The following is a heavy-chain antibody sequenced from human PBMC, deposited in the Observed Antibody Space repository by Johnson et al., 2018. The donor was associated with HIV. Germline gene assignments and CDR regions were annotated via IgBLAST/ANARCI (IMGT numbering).Heavy chain of an antibody. V-gene: IGHV3-33*08. CDR1: GFTFSSYA. Sequence: QVQLVESGGGVVQPGRSLRLSCAASGFTFSSYAMHWVRQAPGKGLEWVAVIRYDGSNKYYADSVKGRFIISRDNAKTSLYLQMKSLRAEDTAVYYCARDLRVGAIDAFDIWGQGTMVTVSS. CDR3: ARDLRVGAIDAFDI. D-gene: IGHD1-26*01. J-gene: IGHJ3*02. CDR2: IRYDGSNK.